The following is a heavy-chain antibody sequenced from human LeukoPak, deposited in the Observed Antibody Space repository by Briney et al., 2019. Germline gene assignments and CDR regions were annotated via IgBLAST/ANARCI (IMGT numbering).Heavy chain of an antibody. CDR3: ASHLWLEKYFDY. V-gene: IGHV4-31*03. Sequence: SQTLSLTCTVSGGSISSGGYYWSWIRQHPGKGLEWIGYIYYSGSTYYNPSLKSRVTISVDTSKNQFSLKLSFVTAADTAVYYCASHLWLEKYFDYWGQGTLVTVSS. J-gene: IGHJ4*02. D-gene: IGHD3-10*01. CDR1: GGSISSGGYY. CDR2: IYYSGST.